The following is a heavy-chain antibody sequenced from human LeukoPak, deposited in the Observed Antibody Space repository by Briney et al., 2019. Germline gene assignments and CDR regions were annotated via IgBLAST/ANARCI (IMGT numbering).Heavy chain of an antibody. CDR1: GGSISSYY. CDR2: IYTSGST. V-gene: IGHV4-4*07. D-gene: IGHD3-22*01. CDR3: ARSLDYYDSSGQNY. Sequence: SETLSLTCTVSGGSISSYYWSWIRQPAGKGLEWIGRIYTSGSTNYNPSLKSRVTMSVDTSKNQFSLKLSSVTAADTAVYYCARSLDYYDSSGQNYWGQGILVTVSS. J-gene: IGHJ4*02.